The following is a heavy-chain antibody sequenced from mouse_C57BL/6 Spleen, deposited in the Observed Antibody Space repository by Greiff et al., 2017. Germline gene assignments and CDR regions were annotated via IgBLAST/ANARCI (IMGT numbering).Heavy chain of an antibody. V-gene: IGHV3-6*01. CDR1: GYSITSGYY. CDR2: ISYDGSN. D-gene: IGHD2-4*01. J-gene: IGHJ1*03. Sequence: EVQLQESGPGLVKPSQSLSLTCSVTGYSITSGYYWNWIRQFPGNKLEWMGYISYDGSNNYNPSLKNRISITRDTSKNQFFLKLNSVTTEDTATYYCARNYDVLWYFDVWGTGTTVTVSS. CDR3: ARNYDVLWYFDV.